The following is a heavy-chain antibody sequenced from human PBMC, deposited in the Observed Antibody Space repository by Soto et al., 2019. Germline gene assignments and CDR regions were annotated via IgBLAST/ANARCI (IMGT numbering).Heavy chain of an antibody. CDR3: ARNKYYGSGSFRINWFDP. D-gene: IGHD3-10*01. Sequence: SSETLSLTCTVSGGSISNHYWSWIRQPPGKGLEWIGYIYYNGNTNYNPPLKSRVTISVDTSKNQFSLKLSSVTAADTAVYYCARNKYYGSGSFRINWFDPWGQGTLVTVSS. CDR1: GGSISNHY. V-gene: IGHV4-59*11. CDR2: IYYNGNT. J-gene: IGHJ5*02.